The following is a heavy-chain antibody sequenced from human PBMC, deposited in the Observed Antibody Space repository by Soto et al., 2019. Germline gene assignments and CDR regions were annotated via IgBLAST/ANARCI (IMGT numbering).Heavy chain of an antibody. CDR3: ARNSMMDV. Sequence: EVQLLESGGGLVQPGGSLRLSCAASGFAVSNHYMNWVRQAPGKGLEWVSIIRTTGSTYYADSVKGRFTISRDNSKNTVSLEMNSLRVEDTAVYYCARNSMMDVW. CDR1: GFAVSNHY. CDR2: IRTTGST. V-gene: IGHV3-53*01. J-gene: IGHJ6*01.